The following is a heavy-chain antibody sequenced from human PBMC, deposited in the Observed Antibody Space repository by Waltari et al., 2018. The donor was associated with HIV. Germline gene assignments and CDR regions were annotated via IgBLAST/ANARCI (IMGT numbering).Heavy chain of an antibody. D-gene: IGHD1-1*01. CDR1: GFSFSTYG. V-gene: IGHV3-30*18. J-gene: IGHJ4*02. CDR2: ISYDGSNK. Sequence: QVQLVESGGGVVQPGRSLRLSCAASGFSFSTYGMHWVRQAPGKGLEWVAVISYDGSNKYYADSVKGRFTISRDNSKNTLYLQMNSLRAEDTAVYYCAKDKGGVTYIFDYWGQG. CDR3: AKDKGGVTYIFDY.